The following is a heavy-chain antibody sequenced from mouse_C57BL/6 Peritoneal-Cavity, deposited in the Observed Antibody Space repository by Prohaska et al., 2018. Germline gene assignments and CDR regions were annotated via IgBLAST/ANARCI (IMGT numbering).Heavy chain of an antibody. D-gene: IGHD2-5*01. CDR3: ARDEYSNYGYFDV. CDR1: GFTFSDFY. Sequence: EVKLVESGGGLVQSGRSLRLSCATSGFTFSDFYMEWVRQAPGKGLEWIAASRNKDSDYATEYSASVKGRFIVSRDTSQSILYLQMNALRAEDTAIYYCARDEYSNYGYFDVWGTGTTVTVSS. J-gene: IGHJ1*03. CDR2: SRNKDSDYAT. V-gene: IGHV7-1*01.